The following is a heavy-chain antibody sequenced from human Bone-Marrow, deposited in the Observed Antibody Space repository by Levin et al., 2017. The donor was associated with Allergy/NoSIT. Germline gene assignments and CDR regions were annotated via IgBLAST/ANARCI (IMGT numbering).Heavy chain of an antibody. CDR1: GNFLSSKY. CDR3: ATGGTWFEGFYFDN. Sequence: SETLSLTCTVSGNFLSSKYWTWIRQSPGKGLEWIGYILYGGGTNYNPSLKSRVTISADTYKNEFSLNVRSMTPADTAIYYCATGGTWFEGFYFDNWGQGTLITVSS. CDR2: ILYGGGT. J-gene: IGHJ4*02. D-gene: IGHD3-10*01. V-gene: IGHV4-59*01.